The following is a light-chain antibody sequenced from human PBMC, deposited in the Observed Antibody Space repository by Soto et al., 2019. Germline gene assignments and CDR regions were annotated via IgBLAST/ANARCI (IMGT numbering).Light chain of an antibody. CDR2: IAS. CDR3: QQSYSTPRT. V-gene: IGKV1-39*01. Sequence: DIQMTQSPSSLSAYVGDRVTITCRASQSISNYLNWFQQRPGKAPKLLISIASTSQSRVPSRFSGSGSGTDFTLTITNLQPEDFATYYCQQSYSTPRTFGQGTKVEIK. J-gene: IGKJ1*01. CDR1: QSISNY.